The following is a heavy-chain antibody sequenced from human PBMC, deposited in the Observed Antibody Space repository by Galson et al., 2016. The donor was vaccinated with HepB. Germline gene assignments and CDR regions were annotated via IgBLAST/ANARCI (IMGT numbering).Heavy chain of an antibody. CDR1: GFTFSTSW. CDR2: INQDGNAK. CDR3: RRGASN. J-gene: IGHJ4*02. Sequence: SLRLSCAASGFTFSTSWMNWVRQAPGKRLECVANINQDGNAKYYVDSVKGRFTTSRDNAKNSLYLQMDTLRVEDTAVYYCRRGASNWGQGTLVTVSS. D-gene: IGHD1-26*01. V-gene: IGHV3-7*04.